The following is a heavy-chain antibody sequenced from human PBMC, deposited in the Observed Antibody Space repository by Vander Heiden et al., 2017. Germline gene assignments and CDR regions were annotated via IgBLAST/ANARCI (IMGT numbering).Heavy chain of an antibody. V-gene: IGHV3-30-3*01. CDR1: GFIFSDHP. J-gene: IGHJ4*02. D-gene: IGHD5-12*01. CDR3: ARAGKDGYNPVLSYFDY. Sequence: QVQLVESGGGVVQPGRSLRPSCAASGFIFSDHPMHWVRQAPGKGLEWVAIVSYDGSNKYYTDSVKGRFTISRDNSKDTMSLQMNSLRHEDTAVYYCARAGKDGYNPVLSYFDYWGQGTLVTVSS. CDR2: VSYDGSNK.